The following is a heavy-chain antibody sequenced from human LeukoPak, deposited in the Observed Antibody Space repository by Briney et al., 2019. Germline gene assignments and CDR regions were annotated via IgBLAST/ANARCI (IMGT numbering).Heavy chain of an antibody. CDR2: IYYSGST. J-gene: IGHJ4*02. CDR1: GGSISSGGYY. CDR3: ARGPPDYGDYEEAS. D-gene: IGHD4-17*01. Sequence: SETLSLTCTVSGGSISSGGYYWSWIRQHPGKGLEWIGYIYYSGSTYYNPSLKSRVTISVDTSKNQFSLKLSSVTAADTAVYYCARGPPDYGDYEEASWGQGTLVTVSS. V-gene: IGHV4-31*03.